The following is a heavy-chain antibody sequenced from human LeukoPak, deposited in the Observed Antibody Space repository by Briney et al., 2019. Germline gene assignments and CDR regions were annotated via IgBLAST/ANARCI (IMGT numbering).Heavy chain of an antibody. Sequence: SETLSLTCAVYGGSFSGYYWSWIRQPPGKGLGWIGEINHSGSTNYNPSLKSRVTISVDTSKNQFSLKLSSVTAADTAVYYCAREGYSSGYFDYWGQGTLVTVSS. J-gene: IGHJ4*02. V-gene: IGHV4-34*01. D-gene: IGHD5-18*01. CDR2: INHSGST. CDR1: GGSFSGYY. CDR3: AREGYSSGYFDY.